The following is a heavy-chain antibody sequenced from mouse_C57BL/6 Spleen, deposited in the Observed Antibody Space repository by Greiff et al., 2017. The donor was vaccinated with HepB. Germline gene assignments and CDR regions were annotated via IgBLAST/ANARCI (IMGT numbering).Heavy chain of an antibody. D-gene: IGHD2-1*01. J-gene: IGHJ2*01. CDR2: INPSTGGT. CDR1: GYSFTGYY. V-gene: IGHV1-42*01. CDR3: ARNGKGDFDY. Sequence: VQLQQSGPELVKPGASVKISCKASGYSFTGYYMNWVKQSPEKSLEWIGEINPSTGGTTYNQKFKAKATLTVDKSSSTAYMQLTSLTSEDAAVYYCARNGKGDFDYWGQGTTLTVSS.